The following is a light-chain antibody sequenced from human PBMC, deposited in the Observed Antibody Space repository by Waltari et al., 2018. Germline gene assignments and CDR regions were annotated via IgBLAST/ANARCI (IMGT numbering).Light chain of an antibody. Sequence: IVMTQSPATLSLSPGERAILSGRASQSVSGSLAWYQQKPGQAPRLLIFDASKRASGIPARFSGSGSGTDFTLTISGLESEDFAVYFCQQRTNWPGVTFGGGTKVEIK. CDR2: DAS. V-gene: IGKV3-11*01. CDR1: QSVSGS. J-gene: IGKJ4*01. CDR3: QQRTNWPGVT.